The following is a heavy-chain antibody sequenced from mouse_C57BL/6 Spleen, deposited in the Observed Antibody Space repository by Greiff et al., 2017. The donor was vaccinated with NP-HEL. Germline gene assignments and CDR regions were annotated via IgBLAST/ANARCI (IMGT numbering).Heavy chain of an antibody. CDR2: ISTGSGGT. Sequence: VQLQQSGAELVRPGTSVKVSCKASGYAFTNYLIEWVKQRPGQGLEWIGVISTGSGGTNYNEKFKGKATLTADKSSSTAYLQLSSLTSEDSAVYFCARAHTAQATFYAMDYWGQGTSVTVSS. CDR1: GYAFTNYL. V-gene: IGHV1-54*01. J-gene: IGHJ4*01. CDR3: ARAHTAQATFYAMDY. D-gene: IGHD3-2*02.